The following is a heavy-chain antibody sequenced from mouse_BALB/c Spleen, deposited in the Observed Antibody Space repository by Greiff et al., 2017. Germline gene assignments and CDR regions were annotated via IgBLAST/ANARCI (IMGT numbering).Heavy chain of an antibody. D-gene: IGHD2-2*01. Sequence: ESGPGLVKPSQSLSLTCSVTGYSITSGYYWNWIRQFPGNKLEWMGYISYDGSNNYNPSLKNRISITRDTSKNQFFLKLNSVTTEDTATYYCARDGFIYYGYGYWGQGTTLTVSS. CDR2: ISYDGSN. J-gene: IGHJ2*01. CDR3: ARDGFIYYGYGY. V-gene: IGHV3-6*02. CDR1: GYSITSGYY.